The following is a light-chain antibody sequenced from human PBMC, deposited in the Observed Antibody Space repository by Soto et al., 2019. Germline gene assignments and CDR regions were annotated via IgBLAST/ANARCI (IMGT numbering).Light chain of an antibody. CDR2: GAS. V-gene: IGKV3D-15*01. J-gene: IGKJ1*01. Sequence: EIVMTQSPATLSVSPGERATLSCRSSQSVFSNLAWYQKKTGQAPRLLIFGASTRATGIPARFSGSGSGTECTLTISSLQSEDFSVYYCQQYNNWPWTFGQGTKVDIK. CDR3: QQYNNWPWT. CDR1: QSVFSN.